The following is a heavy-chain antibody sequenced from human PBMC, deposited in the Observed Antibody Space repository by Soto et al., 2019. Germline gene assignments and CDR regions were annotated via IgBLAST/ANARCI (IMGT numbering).Heavy chain of an antibody. Sequence: QVQLVQSGAEVKKPGASVKVSCKASGYTFTSYGISWVRQAPGQGLEWMGWISAYNGNTNYAQKLQGRVTMTTDTSTSKAYMELRSLRSDDTAVYYCARDDDFWSGYYSSNYYYGMDVWGQGTTVTVSS. CDR1: GYTFTSYG. V-gene: IGHV1-18*04. D-gene: IGHD3-3*01. CDR3: ARDDDFWSGYYSSNYYYGMDV. CDR2: ISAYNGNT. J-gene: IGHJ6*02.